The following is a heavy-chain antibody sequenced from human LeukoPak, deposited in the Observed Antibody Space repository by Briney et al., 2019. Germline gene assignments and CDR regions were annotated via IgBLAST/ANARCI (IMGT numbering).Heavy chain of an antibody. CDR3: VLGALDGYYFDH. CDR2: ISGGGGYP. V-gene: IGHV3-23*01. D-gene: IGHD1-26*01. Sequence: GGSLRLSCAASGFTFSGNVMNWIRHRTGKGLEWVSSISGGGGYPYYADSVKGRFTISRDNSKNTLYLQMHSLRGEDTGVYYCVLGALDGYYFDHWGQGALVTVYS. CDR1: GFTFSGNV. J-gene: IGHJ4*02.